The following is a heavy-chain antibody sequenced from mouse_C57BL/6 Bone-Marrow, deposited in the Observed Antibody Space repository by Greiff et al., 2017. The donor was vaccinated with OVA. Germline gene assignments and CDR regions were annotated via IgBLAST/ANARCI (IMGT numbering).Heavy chain of an antibody. V-gene: IGHV1-50*01. Sequence: QVQLQQPGAELVKPGASVKLSCKASGYTFTSYWMQWVKQRPGQGLEWIGEIDPSDSYTNYNQKFKGKATLTVDTSSSTAYMQLSSLTSEDSAVYYCAREGIYYGNYVWYFDVWGTGTTVTVSS. CDR1: GYTFTSYW. D-gene: IGHD2-1*01. CDR2: IDPSDSYT. J-gene: IGHJ1*03. CDR3: AREGIYYGNYVWYFDV.